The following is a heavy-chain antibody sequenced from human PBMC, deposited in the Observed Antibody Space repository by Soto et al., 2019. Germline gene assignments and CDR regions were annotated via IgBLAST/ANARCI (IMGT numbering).Heavy chain of an antibody. V-gene: IGHV3-30-3*01. J-gene: IGHJ6*02. D-gene: IGHD4-17*01. CDR1: GFTFNIYA. CDR2: ISFDGTKK. CDR3: AREDDYGYRYINYGLDV. Sequence: QAHLVESGGGVVQPGRSLRLSCAASGFTFNIYALHWVRQARGKGLEWVAVISFDGTKKYYSDSVKGRFTISRDNLKNTLYLQMNNLRVEDAALYFCAREDDYGYRYINYGLDVWGQGTTVTVSS.